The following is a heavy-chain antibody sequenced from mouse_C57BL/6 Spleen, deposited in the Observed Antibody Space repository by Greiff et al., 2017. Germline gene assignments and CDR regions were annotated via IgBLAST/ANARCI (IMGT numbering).Heavy chain of an antibody. Sequence: EVKLEESGGGLVQPGGSMKLSCAASGFTLSDAWMDWVRQSPETGLEWVAEIRNKANNHATYYAESVKGRFTISRDDSKSSVYLQMNSLRAEDTGIYYCTLVAHYYAMDYWGQGTSVTVSS. V-gene: IGHV6-6*01. CDR1: GFTLSDAW. J-gene: IGHJ4*01. CDR2: IRNKANNHAT. CDR3: TLVAHYYAMDY. D-gene: IGHD1-1*01.